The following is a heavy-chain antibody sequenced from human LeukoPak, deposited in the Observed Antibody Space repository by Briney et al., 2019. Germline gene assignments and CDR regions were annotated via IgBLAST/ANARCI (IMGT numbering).Heavy chain of an antibody. CDR2: FGRSGSDT. Sequence: GGSLRLSCAASGFTFGTSAMSWVGQAPGKEPEWVSTFGRSGSDTYYSDSVKGRFNIFRDNSKNTLYLQMNSLRDEDTAVYYCAKGSLGSWYYFDYWGQGTLVTVSS. D-gene: IGHD6-13*01. CDR3: AKGSLGSWYYFDY. CDR1: GFTFGTSA. V-gene: IGHV3-23*01. J-gene: IGHJ4*02.